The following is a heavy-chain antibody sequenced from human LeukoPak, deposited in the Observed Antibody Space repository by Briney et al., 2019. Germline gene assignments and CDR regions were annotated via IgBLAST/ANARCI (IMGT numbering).Heavy chain of an antibody. CDR1: GFTFTDYW. Sequence: GGSLRLSCTTSGFTFTDYWMTWVRQAPGKGLEWVSSITSSSSYIYYADSVKGRFTISRDNAKNSLYLQMNSLRAEDTAVYYCAGGLWYASGSDYWGQGTLVTVSS. D-gene: IGHD3-10*01. CDR2: ITSSSSYI. CDR3: AGGLWYASGSDY. J-gene: IGHJ4*02. V-gene: IGHV3-21*01.